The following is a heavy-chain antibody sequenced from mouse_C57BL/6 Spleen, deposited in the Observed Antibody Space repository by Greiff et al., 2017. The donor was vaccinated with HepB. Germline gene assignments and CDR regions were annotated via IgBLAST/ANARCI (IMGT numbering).Heavy chain of an antibody. CDR2: INPNNGGT. CDR3: ARGRGYY. Sequence: VQLQQSGPELVKPGASVKISCKASGYTFTDYYMNWVKQSHGKSLEWIGDINPNNGGTSYNRNFKCKATLTVDKSSSTVYMELRSLTSEDSAVYYCARGRGYYWGQGTTLTVTS. CDR1: GYTFTDYY. V-gene: IGHV1-26*01. J-gene: IGHJ2*01.